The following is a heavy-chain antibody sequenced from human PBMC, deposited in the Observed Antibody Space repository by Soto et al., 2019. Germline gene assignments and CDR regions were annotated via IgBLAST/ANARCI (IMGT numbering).Heavy chain of an antibody. CDR1: GYTFTGYY. V-gene: IGHV1-2*04. D-gene: IGHD2-2*01. J-gene: IGHJ6*02. CDR2: INPNSGGT. CDR3: ARADIVVVPAAPYGMDV. Sequence: QVQLVQSGAEVKKPGASVKVSCKASGYTFTGYYMHWVRQAPGQGLEWMGWINPNSGGTNYAQKFQGWVTMTRDASISAACMELSRLRSDDTAVYYCARADIVVVPAAPYGMDVWGQGTTVTVSS.